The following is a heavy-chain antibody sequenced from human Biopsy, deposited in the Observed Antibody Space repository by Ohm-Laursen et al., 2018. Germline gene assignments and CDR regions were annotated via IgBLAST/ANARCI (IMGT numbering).Heavy chain of an antibody. CDR1: GGTFSNYG. Sequence: SVKVSCKAPGGTFSNYGVNWVRQAPGQGLEWLGGNIPILGTGNYAQKFQDRVTVAADASTSTATMELRSLRSDDTAVYYCATKLTGYFLHWGQGTLVIVSS. D-gene: IGHD3-9*01. J-gene: IGHJ1*01. CDR3: ATKLTGYFLH. CDR2: NIPILGTG. V-gene: IGHV1-69*13.